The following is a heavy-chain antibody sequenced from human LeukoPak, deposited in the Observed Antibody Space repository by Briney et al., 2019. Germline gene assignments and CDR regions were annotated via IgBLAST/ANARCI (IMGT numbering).Heavy chain of an antibody. CDR1: GFTFSSYW. V-gene: IGHV3-74*01. Sequence: GGSLRLSCAASGFTFSSYWMHWVRQAPGKGLVWVSRIDKDGSRINYADSVKGRFTISRDNGKNTLFLQMNSLRAEDAAVYYCVRGNDYGGPHYWGQGTLVTVSS. CDR3: VRGNDYGGPHY. D-gene: IGHD4-23*01. CDR2: IDKDGSRI. J-gene: IGHJ4*02.